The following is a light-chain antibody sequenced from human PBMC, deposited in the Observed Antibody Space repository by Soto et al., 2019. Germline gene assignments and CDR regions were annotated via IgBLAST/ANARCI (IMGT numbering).Light chain of an antibody. Sequence: AIRMTQSPSSLSASTGDRVTITCRASQGISSYLAWYQQKPGKAPKLLIYAASTLQSGVPSRFSGNGYGTYFNLPISCLQSEDFATYYCHQYYSYPPFTFGPGTKEDIK. CDR1: QGISSY. V-gene: IGKV1-8*01. CDR3: HQYYSYPPFT. CDR2: AAS. J-gene: IGKJ3*01.